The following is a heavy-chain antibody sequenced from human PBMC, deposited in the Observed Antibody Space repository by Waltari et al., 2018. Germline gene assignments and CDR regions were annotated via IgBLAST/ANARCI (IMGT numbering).Heavy chain of an antibody. CDR2: IRSKAYGGTT. CDR1: GFTFGDYA. CDR3: TRELAMDAFDI. Sequence: EVQLVESGGGLVQPGRSLRLSCTASGFTFGDYAMTWVRQAPGKGLEWVGFIRSKAYGGTTEYAASVKGRFTISRDDSKSIVYLQMNSLKTEDTAVYYCTRELAMDAFDIWGQGTMVTVSS. J-gene: IGHJ3*02. V-gene: IGHV3-49*04.